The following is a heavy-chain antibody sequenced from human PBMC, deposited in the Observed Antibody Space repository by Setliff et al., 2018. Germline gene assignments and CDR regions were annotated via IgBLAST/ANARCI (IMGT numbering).Heavy chain of an antibody. CDR2: INPSGGLT. Sequence: ASVKVSCKASGYTLTNYYMHWVRQAPGQGLEWMGIINPSGGLTRYAQHFQGRLTMTEDTSTDTAYMELSSLRSEDTAVYYCATGFLRYDILTGYYQRPHYFEYWGQGTLVTVSS. D-gene: IGHD3-9*01. V-gene: IGHV1-46*01. J-gene: IGHJ4*02. CDR1: GYTLTNYY. CDR3: ATGFLRYDILTGYYQRPHYFEY.